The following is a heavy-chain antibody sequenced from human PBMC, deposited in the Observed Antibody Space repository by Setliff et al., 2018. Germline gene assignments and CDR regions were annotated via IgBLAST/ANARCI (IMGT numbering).Heavy chain of an antibody. CDR3: ARAPPRIVVAVAALDY. D-gene: IGHD2-15*01. Sequence: ASVKVSCKASGGTFSSKAITWVRQAPGQGLEWMAWISAYNGYIVYAQKFQGRVTVTTDTSTNTAYMELRSLRSDDTAVYYCARAPPRIVVAVAALDYWGQGALVTVSS. CDR1: GGTFSSKA. J-gene: IGHJ4*02. CDR2: ISAYNGYI. V-gene: IGHV1-18*01.